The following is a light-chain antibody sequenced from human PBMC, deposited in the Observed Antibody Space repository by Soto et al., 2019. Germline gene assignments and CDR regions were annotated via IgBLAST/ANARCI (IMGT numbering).Light chain of an antibody. CDR3: AAWDDSLSGVV. Sequence: QSVLTQPPSASGTPGQRVTISCSGSSSNIGSNYVYWYQQLPGTVPQLLIYRNSERPSGVPDRFSGSKSGTSASLAISGLRSEDEADYYWAAWDDSLSGVVFGRGTKVTVL. V-gene: IGLV1-47*01. J-gene: IGLJ2*01. CDR1: SSNIGSNY. CDR2: RNS.